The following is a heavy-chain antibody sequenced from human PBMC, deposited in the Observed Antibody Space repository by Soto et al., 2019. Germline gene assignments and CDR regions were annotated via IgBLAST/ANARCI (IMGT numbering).Heavy chain of an antibody. CDR2: IIPIFGTA. CDR3: ASSSRYYYDSSGPFRH. D-gene: IGHD3-22*01. Sequence: VQLVQSGTEVKKPGSSVKVSCKASGGTLSSYAISWVRQAPGQGLEWMGGIIPIFGTANYAQKFQGRVTITADESTSTAYMELSSLRSEDTAVYYCASSSRYYYDSSGPFRHWGQGTLVTVSS. CDR1: GGTLSSYA. J-gene: IGHJ1*01. V-gene: IGHV1-69*12.